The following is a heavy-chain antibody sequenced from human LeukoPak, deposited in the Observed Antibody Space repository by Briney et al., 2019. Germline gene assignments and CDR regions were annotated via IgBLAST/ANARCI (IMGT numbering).Heavy chain of an antibody. D-gene: IGHD3-10*01. J-gene: IGHJ4*02. Sequence: GGSLRLSCSASGFNLGDYNMDWLRQVPGKGLEWVGHVRAKIHGGTTDYAASVKGRFTISRDDSKSVVYLQMTSLQSEDTAVYYCSRGQLYPYGPEFDYWGEGTLVTVSP. CDR3: SRGQLYPYGPEFDY. CDR2: VRAKIHGGTT. CDR1: GFNLGDYN. V-gene: IGHV3-49*03.